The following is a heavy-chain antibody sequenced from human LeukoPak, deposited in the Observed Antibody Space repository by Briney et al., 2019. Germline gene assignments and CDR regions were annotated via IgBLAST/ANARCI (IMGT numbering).Heavy chain of an antibody. V-gene: IGHV4-39*07. CDR1: GGSIISSSYY. D-gene: IGHD1-7*01. Sequence: SATLSLTCTVSGGSIISSSYYWGWIRQPPGQGLEWIGSIYHSGSTYYNPSLKSRVTISVDTSKNQFSLKLSSVTAADTAVYYCARVGGTTPFDYWGQGTLVTVSS. CDR3: ARVGGTTPFDY. J-gene: IGHJ4*02. CDR2: IYHSGST.